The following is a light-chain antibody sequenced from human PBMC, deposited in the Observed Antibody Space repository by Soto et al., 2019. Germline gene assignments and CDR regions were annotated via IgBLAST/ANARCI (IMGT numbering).Light chain of an antibody. Sequence: QSVLTQPASVSGSPGQSITISCTGTSSDVGNYNYVSWYQQHPGKAPQLMISQVSNRASGVSNRLSGSKSGDTASLTISGLQAEDEADYYCSSYTTSSTLYVFGTGTKVTAL. V-gene: IGLV2-14*01. CDR3: SSYTTSSTLYV. CDR2: QVS. CDR1: SSDVGNYNY. J-gene: IGLJ1*01.